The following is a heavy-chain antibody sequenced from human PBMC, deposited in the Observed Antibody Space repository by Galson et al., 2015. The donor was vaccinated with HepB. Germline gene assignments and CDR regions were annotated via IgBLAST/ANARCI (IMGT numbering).Heavy chain of an antibody. CDR1: GYTFTDHF. CDR2: INPKSGDT. Sequence: SVKVSCKASGYTFTDHFIHWVRQAPGQGLEWMGRINPKSGDTIYSPKFQGRVTMTRDTSLFTAYMELRGLRSDDTALYYCARDPVIVVVPVAFDPWGPGTLVTVSS. V-gene: IGHV1-2*06. D-gene: IGHD2-2*01. CDR3: ARDPVIVVVPVAFDP. J-gene: IGHJ5*02.